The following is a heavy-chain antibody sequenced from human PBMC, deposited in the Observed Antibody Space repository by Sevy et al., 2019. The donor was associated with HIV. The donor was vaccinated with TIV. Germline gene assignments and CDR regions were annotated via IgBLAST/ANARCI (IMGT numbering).Heavy chain of an antibody. CDR2: IKQDGSEK. CDR1: GFTFSSYW. Sequence: GGSLRLSCAASGFTFSSYWMSWVRQAPGKGLEWVANIKQDGSEKYYVDSVKGRFTISRDNAKNSLYLQMYSLRAEDTAVYYCARFAFLWFGEFHSFAIWGQGTMVTASS. D-gene: IGHD3-10*01. V-gene: IGHV3-7*01. CDR3: ARFAFLWFGEFHSFAI. J-gene: IGHJ3*02.